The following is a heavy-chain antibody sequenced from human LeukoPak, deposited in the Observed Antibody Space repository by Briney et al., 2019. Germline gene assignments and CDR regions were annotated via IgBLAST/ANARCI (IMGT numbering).Heavy chain of an antibody. J-gene: IGHJ4*02. CDR2: ISESGDNT. V-gene: IGHV3-23*01. Sequence: PGGSLRLSCAASGFTFNNYDMNWVRQAPGKGLEWVSSISESGDNTHYADSVKGRFTISRDNFQNTLYLQMKSLRAEDTAVYYCAKQWVDCWGQGVLVTVSS. CDR1: GFTFNNYD. CDR3: AKQWVDC. D-gene: IGHD1-26*01.